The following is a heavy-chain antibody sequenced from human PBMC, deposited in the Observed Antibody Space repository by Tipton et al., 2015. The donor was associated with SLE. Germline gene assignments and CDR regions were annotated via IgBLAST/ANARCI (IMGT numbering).Heavy chain of an antibody. J-gene: IGHJ4*02. CDR2: IKQDGSEK. Sequence: GSLRLSCAASGFTFSSYWMSWVRQAPGKGLEWVANIKQDGSEKYYVDSVKGRFTISRDNAKNSLYLQMNSLRAEDTAVYYCAKNFGPNYYDSSGYYGYFDYWGQGTLVTVSS. D-gene: IGHD3-22*01. CDR1: GFTFSSYW. CDR3: AKNFGPNYYDSSGYYGYFDY. V-gene: IGHV3-7*03.